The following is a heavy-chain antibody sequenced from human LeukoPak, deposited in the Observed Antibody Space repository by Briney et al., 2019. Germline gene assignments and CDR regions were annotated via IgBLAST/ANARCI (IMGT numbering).Heavy chain of an antibody. CDR2: IIPIFGTA. D-gene: IGHD3-22*01. V-gene: IGHV1-69*06. CDR1: GGTFSSYA. CDR3: ARADSSGYSHFDY. Sequence: SVKVSCKASGGTFSSYAISWVRQAPGQGLEWMGGIIPIFGTANYAQKFQGRVTITADKSTSTAYMELSSLRSEDTAVYYCARADSSGYSHFDYWGQGTLVTVSS. J-gene: IGHJ4*02.